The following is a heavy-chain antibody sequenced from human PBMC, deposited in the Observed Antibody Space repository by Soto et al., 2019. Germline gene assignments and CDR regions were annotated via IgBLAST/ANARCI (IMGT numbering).Heavy chain of an antibody. J-gene: IGHJ4*02. CDR1: GGSISSSNW. Sequence: PSETLSLTCAVSGGSISSSNWWSWVRQPPGKGLEWIGEIYHSGSTNYNPSLKSRVTISVDKSKNQFSLKLSSVTAADTAGYYREAEALGDSSGYSFWGQGTLATVSS. V-gene: IGHV4-4*02. D-gene: IGHD3-22*01. CDR2: IYHSGST. CDR3: EAEALGDSSGYSF.